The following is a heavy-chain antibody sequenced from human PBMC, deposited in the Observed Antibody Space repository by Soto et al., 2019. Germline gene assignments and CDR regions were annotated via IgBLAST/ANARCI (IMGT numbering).Heavy chain of an antibody. Sequence: PGGSLRLSCAASGFTFSSYAMSWVRQAPGKGLEWVSAISGSGGSTYYADSVKGRFTISRDNSKNTLYLQMNSLRAEDTAVYYCAKEGYSYGFPYYYYYGMDVWGQGTTVTVSS. D-gene: IGHD5-18*01. CDR1: GFTFSSYA. CDR3: AKEGYSYGFPYYYYYGMDV. J-gene: IGHJ6*02. V-gene: IGHV3-23*01. CDR2: ISGSGGST.